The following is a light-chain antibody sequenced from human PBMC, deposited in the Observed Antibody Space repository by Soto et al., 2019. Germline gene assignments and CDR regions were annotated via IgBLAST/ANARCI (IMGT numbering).Light chain of an antibody. CDR3: QLYGPSLTWP. V-gene: IGKV3-20*01. Sequence: ETVLTQSPGTLSLSPGERATLSCRASQSVTSNYSAWYQQKPGQAPRLLIFGTSGRATGIPDRFSGSGSGTDFTLTISRLEPEDVAVYYCQLYGPSLTWPFGQGTKVDIK. CDR1: QSVTSNY. CDR2: GTS. J-gene: IGKJ1*01.